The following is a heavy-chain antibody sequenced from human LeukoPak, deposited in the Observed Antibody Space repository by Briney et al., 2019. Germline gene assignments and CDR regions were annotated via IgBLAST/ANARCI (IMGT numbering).Heavy chain of an antibody. CDR2: IKQDGSEK. J-gene: IGHJ4*02. CDR1: GFTFSSYW. CDR3: ARVGYDSSGYLFDY. V-gene: IGHV3-7*01. D-gene: IGHD3-22*01. Sequence: GGSLRLSCAASGFTFSSYWMSWVRQAPGKGLEWVANIKQDGSEKYYVDSVKGRFTISRDNAKNSLYLQMNSLRAEDTAVYYCARVGYDSSGYLFDYWGQGTLDTVSS.